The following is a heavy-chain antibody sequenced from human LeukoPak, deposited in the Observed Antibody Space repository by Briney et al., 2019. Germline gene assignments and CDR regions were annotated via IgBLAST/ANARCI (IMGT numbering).Heavy chain of an antibody. J-gene: IGHJ4*02. CDR2: IYPGASDT. CDR1: GYSLTSYW. D-gene: IGHD3-10*01. V-gene: IGHV5-51*01. Sequence: HGESLKISCKGSGYSLTSYWIGWVRQMPGKGLEWMGIIYPGASDTRYSPSFQGQVTISADKSISTAYLQWSSLKASDTAMYFCARRDGSGSPHFDYWGQGTLVTVSS. CDR3: ARRDGSGSPHFDY.